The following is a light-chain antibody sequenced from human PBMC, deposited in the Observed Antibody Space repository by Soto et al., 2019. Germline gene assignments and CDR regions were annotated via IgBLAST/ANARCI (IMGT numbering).Light chain of an antibody. V-gene: IGLV2-8*01. CDR2: EVS. CDR3: SSYAGGIKWV. CDR1: SGDVGGYNF. J-gene: IGLJ3*02. Sequence: QSVLTQPPSASGSPGQSVTISCTGTSGDVGGYNFVSWYQQHPGKAPKFMIYEVSKRPSGVPDRFSGSKSGNTGSLTVSGLQAEDEADYYCSSYAGGIKWVFGGGTKVTVL.